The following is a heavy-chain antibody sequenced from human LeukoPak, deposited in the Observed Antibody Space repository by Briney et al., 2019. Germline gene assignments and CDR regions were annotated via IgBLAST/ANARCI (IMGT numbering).Heavy chain of an antibody. V-gene: IGHV1-2*02. CDR3: ASYPRYVSSPPFDY. J-gene: IGHJ4*02. CDR2: INPNTGDR. D-gene: IGHD2-15*01. Sequence: ASVKVSCKASGYTFTAYYMQWLRQAPGQGFEWMGWINPNTGDRNYAQKFQGRVTMTRDTTISTAYMELSRLTSDDTAVYYCASYPRYVSSPPFDYWGQGTLVTVSS. CDR1: GYTFTAYY.